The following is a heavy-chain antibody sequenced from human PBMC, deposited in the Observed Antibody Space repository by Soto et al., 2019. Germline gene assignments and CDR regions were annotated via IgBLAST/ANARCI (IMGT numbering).Heavy chain of an antibody. V-gene: IGHV3-53*02. J-gene: IGHJ4*02. CDR2: IYSGGNT. Sequence: EVQLVETGGGLIQPGGSLRLSCTASGFTVSSNYMTLVRQAPGKGLEWVSVIYSGGNTYYADSVKGRFTSSRDKSKNTLYLQMNSLRAEDTAVYYCAGATGRYWGQGTLVTVSS. CDR3: AGATGRY. CDR1: GFTVSSNY. D-gene: IGHD1-1*01.